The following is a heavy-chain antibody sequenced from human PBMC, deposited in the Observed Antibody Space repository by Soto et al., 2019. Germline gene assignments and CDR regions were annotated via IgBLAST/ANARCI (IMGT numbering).Heavy chain of an antibody. Sequence: QVQLVQSGAEVKKPGSSVKVSCKASGGTFRTYTITWVRQAPGQGLEWMGRIIPIIGIINYAQKFQGRVTIRAEKFTGTVDVGLNGRRSADTAVSYCARDPDSHYNDSHASSYPWGQGTLVTVSS. V-gene: IGHV1-69*08. D-gene: IGHD4-4*01. CDR1: GGTFRTYT. CDR3: ARDPDSHYNDSHASSYP. J-gene: IGHJ5*02. CDR2: IIPIIGII.